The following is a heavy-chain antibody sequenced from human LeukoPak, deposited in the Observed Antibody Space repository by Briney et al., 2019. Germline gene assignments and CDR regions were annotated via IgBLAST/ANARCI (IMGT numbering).Heavy chain of an antibody. D-gene: IGHD6-19*01. Sequence: SETLSLTCAVYGGSFSGYYWSWIRQPPGKGLEWIGEINHSGSTNYNPSLKSRVTISVDTSKNQFSLKLSSVTAADTAVYYCARGQWLVGRTFYYYYYYMDVWGKGTTVTVSS. CDR1: GGSFSGYY. J-gene: IGHJ6*03. CDR3: ARGQWLVGRTFYYYYYYMDV. CDR2: INHSGST. V-gene: IGHV4-34*01.